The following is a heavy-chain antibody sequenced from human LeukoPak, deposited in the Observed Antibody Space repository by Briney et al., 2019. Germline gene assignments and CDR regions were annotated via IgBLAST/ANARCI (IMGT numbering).Heavy chain of an antibody. V-gene: IGHV1-18*01. D-gene: IGHD1-26*01. CDR3: ARSGSGNLYYYMDV. CDR1: VYTFINYG. Sequence: GAAVNVSFKSSVYTFINYGLNGVRQAPGQGRAWMGLISGYNGNTNYAQKVQGRVTMTTDTSTSTAYMELRSLRSDDTAVYYCARSGSGNLYYYMDVWGKGTTVTVSS. CDR2: ISGYNGNT. J-gene: IGHJ6*03.